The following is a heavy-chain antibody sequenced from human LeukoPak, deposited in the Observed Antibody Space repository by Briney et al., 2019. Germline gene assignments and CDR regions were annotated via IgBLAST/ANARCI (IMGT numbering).Heavy chain of an antibody. CDR3: ARDSSTYDSSTLVAY. CDR1: GFTFSSYW. CDR2: IKQDGSEK. Sequence: PGGSLRLSCAASGFTFSSYWMSWVRQAPGKGREWVANIKQDGSEKYYVDSVKGRFTISRDNAKNSLYLQMNSLRAEDTAVYYCARDSSTYDSSTLVAYWGQGTLVSVSS. J-gene: IGHJ4*02. V-gene: IGHV3-7*01. D-gene: IGHD3-22*01.